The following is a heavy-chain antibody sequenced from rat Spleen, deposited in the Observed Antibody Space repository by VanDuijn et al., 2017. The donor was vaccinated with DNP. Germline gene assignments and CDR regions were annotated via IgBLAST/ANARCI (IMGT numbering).Heavy chain of an antibody. V-gene: IGHV5-46*01. J-gene: IGHJ2*01. D-gene: IGHD1-8*01. CDR3: VRDSRDYGSYADYFDY. CDR1: GFAFSSFP. Sequence: EVQLVESGGDLVQPGGSMRLSCAASGFAFSSFPMTWVRQAPTMALEWVTTINTNGGTIYYRDSVKGRFTISRDNAKNTLYLQMNSLRSEDTASYYCVRDSRDYGSYADYFDYWGQGVMVTVSS. CDR2: INTNGGTI.